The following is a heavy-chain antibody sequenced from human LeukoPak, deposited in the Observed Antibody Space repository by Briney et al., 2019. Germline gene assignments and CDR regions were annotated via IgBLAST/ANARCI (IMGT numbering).Heavy chain of an antibody. J-gene: IGHJ4*02. V-gene: IGHV3-23*01. CDR2: ISPNGVIT. CDR3: ASIAAAGTNLDY. D-gene: IGHD6-13*01. CDR1: GFTFSS. Sequence: GGSLRLSCAASGFTFSSMTWVRQAPGKGLEWVSGISPNGVITYYADSVKGRFTISRDNSKGTVYLQMNSLRAEDTAVYYCASIAAAGTNLDYWGQGTLVTVSS.